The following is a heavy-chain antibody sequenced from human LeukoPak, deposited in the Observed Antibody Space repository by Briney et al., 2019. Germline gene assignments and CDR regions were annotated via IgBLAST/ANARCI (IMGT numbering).Heavy chain of an antibody. Sequence: GASVSVSCKASGGTFNIYAISWVRQAPGQGGEWMGRIIPILGIANYAQKFQGRVTITADKSTSTAYMELSSLRSEDTAVYYCARGLAAAAAWFDPWGQGTLVTVSS. V-gene: IGHV1-69*04. J-gene: IGHJ5*02. CDR3: ARGLAAAAAWFDP. CDR1: GGTFNIYA. D-gene: IGHD6-13*01. CDR2: IIPILGIA.